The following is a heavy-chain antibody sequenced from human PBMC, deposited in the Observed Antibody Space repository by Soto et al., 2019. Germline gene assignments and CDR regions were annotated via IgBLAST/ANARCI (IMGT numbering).Heavy chain of an antibody. CDR2: IYYSGST. J-gene: IGHJ3*02. CDR1: GCSISSYY. CDR3: ARAGEVGATASDI. Sequence: SKTLSLTCTVSGCSISSYYCTWIRHPPGKRLEWIGYIYYSGSTNYNPSLKSRVTISVDTSKNQFSLKLSSVTAADTAVYYCARAGEVGATASDIWGQGTMATLSS. V-gene: IGHV4-59*08. D-gene: IGHD1-26*01.